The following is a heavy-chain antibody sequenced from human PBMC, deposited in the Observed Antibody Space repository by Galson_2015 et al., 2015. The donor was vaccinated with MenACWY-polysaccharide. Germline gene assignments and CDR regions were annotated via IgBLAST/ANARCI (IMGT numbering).Heavy chain of an antibody. Sequence: SLRLSCAASDFSVATSHMSWVRQSPGGGLEWVAALYRGGNTFYVDSVEGRFTISRDNSKNSLYLHMNILRAEDAGVYYCTRTRDYNPIELWGQGTLVTDSS. CDR3: TRTRDYNPIEL. D-gene: IGHD4-11*01. J-gene: IGHJ4*02. CDR2: LYRGGNT. V-gene: IGHV3-53*01. CDR1: DFSVATSH.